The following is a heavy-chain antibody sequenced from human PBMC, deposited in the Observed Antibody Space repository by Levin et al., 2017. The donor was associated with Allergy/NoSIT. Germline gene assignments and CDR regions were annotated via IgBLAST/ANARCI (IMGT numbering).Heavy chain of an antibody. CDR3: ARSRFTSGWYPGP. CDR2: INTDNGDT. J-gene: IGHJ5*02. V-gene: IGHV1-3*04. D-gene: IGHD6-19*01. Sequence: GESLKISCKASGYTFSTYVIHWVRQAPGQSLEWLGYINTDNGDTRYSQKFMDRVIISSDTSVSTAYMDLSRLTSEDTAVYYCARSRFTSGWYPGPWGQGTLVTVSS. CDR1: GYTFSTYV.